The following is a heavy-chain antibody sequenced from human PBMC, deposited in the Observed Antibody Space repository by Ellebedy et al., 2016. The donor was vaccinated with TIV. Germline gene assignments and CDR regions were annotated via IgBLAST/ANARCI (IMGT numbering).Heavy chain of an antibody. CDR2: IYYSGST. D-gene: IGHD4-23*01. CDR3: ARLATVVTPLDY. J-gene: IGHJ4*02. Sequence: SETLSLTCTVSGGSISSYYWSWIRQPPGKGLEWIGYIYYSGSTNYNPSLKSRVTTSVDTSKNQFSLKLSSVTAADTAVYYCARLATVVTPLDYWGQGTLVTVSS. CDR1: GGSISSYY. V-gene: IGHV4-59*12.